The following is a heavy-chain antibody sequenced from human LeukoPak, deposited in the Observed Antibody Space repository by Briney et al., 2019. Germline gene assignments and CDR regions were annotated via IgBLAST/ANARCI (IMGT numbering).Heavy chain of an antibody. J-gene: IGHJ5*02. Sequence: PGGSLRLSCAGSGFSFSNYAMNWVRQAPGKGLEWVSVISAAGGSTYYADSVKGRFTISRDNSKNTLFLQMDSLRAEDTAVYYCAKAFSNSLWFGESWLDPWGQGTLVTVSS. CDR3: AKAFSNSLWFGESWLDP. CDR1: GFSFSNYA. CDR2: ISAAGGST. D-gene: IGHD3-10*01. V-gene: IGHV3-23*01.